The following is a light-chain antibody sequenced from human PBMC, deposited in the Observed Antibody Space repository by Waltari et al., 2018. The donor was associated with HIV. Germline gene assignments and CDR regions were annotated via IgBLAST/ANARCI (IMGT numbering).Light chain of an antibody. V-gene: IGLV2-23*02. Sequence: QSALTQPASVSGSPGQAITISCTGTSSDVGAYNYVSWYQHYPGKAPKLIIYAVTNRPSGVSLRFSGSKSGITASLRISGLQAEDEADYYCCSYAGSSTFVFGGGTKLTVL. CDR2: AVT. J-gene: IGLJ2*01. CDR3: CSYAGSSTFV. CDR1: SSDVGAYNY.